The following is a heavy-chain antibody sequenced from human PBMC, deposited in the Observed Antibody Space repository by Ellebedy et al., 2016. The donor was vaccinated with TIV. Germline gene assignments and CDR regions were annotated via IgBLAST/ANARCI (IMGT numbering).Heavy chain of an antibody. CDR1: GFTFSAFY. D-gene: IGHD2-2*01. J-gene: IGHJ5*02. CDR2: ISSGGSNK. CDR3: ARDTRFIDHQHNWFDP. V-gene: IGHV3-11*01. Sequence: GGSLRLSCAASGFTFSAFYMIWIRQAPGKGLEWVSYISSGGSNKYYADSVKGRFTISRDNAKNSLYLQMNSLRAEDAAVYYCARDTRFIDHQHNWFDPWGQGTLVTVSS.